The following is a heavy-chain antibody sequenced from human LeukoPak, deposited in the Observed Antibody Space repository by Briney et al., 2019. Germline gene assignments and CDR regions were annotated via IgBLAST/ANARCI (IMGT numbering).Heavy chain of an antibody. CDR3: ARGGFLSEPVTYYYYYYMDV. J-gene: IGHJ6*03. Sequence: KASETLSLTCAVYGGSFSGYYWSWIRQPPGKGLEWIGEINHSGSTNYNPSLKSRVTISVDTSKNQFSLKLSSVTAADTAVYYCARGGFLSEPVTYYYYYYMDVWGKGTTVTVSS. D-gene: IGHD1-14*01. CDR2: INHSGST. V-gene: IGHV4-34*01. CDR1: GGSFSGYY.